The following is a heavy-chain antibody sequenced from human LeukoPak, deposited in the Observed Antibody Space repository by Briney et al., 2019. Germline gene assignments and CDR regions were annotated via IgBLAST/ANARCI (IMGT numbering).Heavy chain of an antibody. J-gene: IGHJ4*02. CDR1: GGSISSYY. Sequence: PSETLSLTCTVSGGSISSYYWSWIRQPPGKGLEWIGYIYHSGSTNYNPSLKSRVTISVDTSKNQFSLKLSSVTAADTAVYYCARDRGSGYRFDYWGQGTLVTVSS. D-gene: IGHD3-22*01. CDR3: ARDRGSGYRFDY. CDR2: IYHSGST. V-gene: IGHV4-59*01.